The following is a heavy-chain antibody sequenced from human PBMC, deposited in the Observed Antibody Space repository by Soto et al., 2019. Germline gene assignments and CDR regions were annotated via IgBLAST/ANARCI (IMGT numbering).Heavy chain of an antibody. Sequence: HPGGSLRLSCAASGFTVSSNYMTWVRQAPGKGLEWVSAVFTNGGTLYADSVKGRFTISRDNAKNTVYLQMNSLRTEDTAVYYCARGPRHGAFDIWGQGTMVTVSS. CDR3: ARGPRHGAFDI. CDR2: VFTNGGT. V-gene: IGHV3-66*02. J-gene: IGHJ3*02. CDR1: GFTVSSNY.